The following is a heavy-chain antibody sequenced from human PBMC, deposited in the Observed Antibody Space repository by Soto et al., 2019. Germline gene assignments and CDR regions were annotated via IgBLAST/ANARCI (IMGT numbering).Heavy chain of an antibody. CDR3: VKDFDYYYDSSGYSSQYYYYGMDV. D-gene: IGHD3-22*01. J-gene: IGHJ6*02. V-gene: IGHV3-23*01. CDR1: GFTFSSYA. Sequence: PGGSLRLSCAPSGFTFSSYAMSWVRQAPGKGLEWVSAISGSGGSTYYADSVKGRFTISRDNSKNTLYLQMNSLRAEDTAVYYCVKDFDYYYDSSGYSSQYYYYGMDVWGQGTTVTVSS. CDR2: ISGSGGST.